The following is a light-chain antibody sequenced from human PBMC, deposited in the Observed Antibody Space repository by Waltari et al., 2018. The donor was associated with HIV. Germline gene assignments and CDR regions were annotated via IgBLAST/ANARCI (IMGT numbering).Light chain of an antibody. Sequence: SYVLTQPPSESVAPGQTARVTCGGQNVGSNSVHWYQQKAGQPPTLVLYDDTDRPSGSPGRFSGSNSGNTATLTISRVEVGDEADYYCHVWDSAGDGHGFGSGTKVTV. CDR3: HVWDSAGDGHG. CDR1: NVGSNS. V-gene: IGLV3-21*02. J-gene: IGLJ1*01. CDR2: DDT.